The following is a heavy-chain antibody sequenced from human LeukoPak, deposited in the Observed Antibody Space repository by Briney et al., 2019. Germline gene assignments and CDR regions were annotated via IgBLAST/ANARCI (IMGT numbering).Heavy chain of an antibody. J-gene: IGHJ4*02. V-gene: IGHV4-34*01. CDR2: INHSGST. CDR1: GGSFSGYY. Sequence: PSETLSLTCAVYGGSFSGYYWSWIRQPPGKGLEWIGEINHSGSTNYNPSLKSRVTISVDTSKNQFSLKLSSVTAADTAVYYCARGDDYGDYEALDYWGQGTLVTVSS. CDR3: ARGDDYGDYEALDY. D-gene: IGHD4-17*01.